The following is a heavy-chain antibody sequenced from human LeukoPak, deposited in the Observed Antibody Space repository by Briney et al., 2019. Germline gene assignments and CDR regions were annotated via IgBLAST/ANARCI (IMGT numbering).Heavy chain of an antibody. CDR1: GYTFTSYG. CDR2: ISAYNGNT. V-gene: IGHV1-18*01. J-gene: IGHJ4*02. Sequence: GASANVSCKASGYTFTSYGISWVRQAPGQGLEWMGWISAYNGNTNYAQKLQGRVTMTTDTSTSTAYMELRSLRSDDTAVYYCARVYYDFWSGYYTYFDYWGQGTLVTVSS. CDR3: ARVYYDFWSGYYTYFDY. D-gene: IGHD3-3*01.